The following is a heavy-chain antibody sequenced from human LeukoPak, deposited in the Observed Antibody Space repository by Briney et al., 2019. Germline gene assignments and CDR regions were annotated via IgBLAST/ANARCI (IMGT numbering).Heavy chain of an antibody. CDR1: GYSYTSYW. CDR3: ARQTGSGWFNDAFDI. D-gene: IGHD6-19*01. Sequence: GESLQISCKGSGYSYTSYWIGWVRQMPGKGLEWMGIIYPGDSDTRYSPSFQGQVTISADKSISTAYLQWSSLKASDTAMYYCARQTGSGWFNDAFDIWGQGTMVTVSS. CDR2: IYPGDSDT. V-gene: IGHV5-51*01. J-gene: IGHJ3*02.